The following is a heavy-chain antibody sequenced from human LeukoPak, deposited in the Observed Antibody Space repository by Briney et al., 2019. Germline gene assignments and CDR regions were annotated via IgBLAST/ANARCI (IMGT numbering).Heavy chain of an antibody. D-gene: IGHD1-14*01. CDR3: AREPEGFSYYYYYMDV. J-gene: IGHJ6*03. Sequence: GGSLRLSCAASGFTFSSYSMNWVRQAPGKGLEWVSSISSSSSYIYYADSVKGRFTISRDNAKNSLYLQMNSLRAEDTAVYYCAREPEGFSYYYYYMDVWGKGTTVTVSS. V-gene: IGHV3-21*01. CDR1: GFTFSSYS. CDR2: ISSSSSYI.